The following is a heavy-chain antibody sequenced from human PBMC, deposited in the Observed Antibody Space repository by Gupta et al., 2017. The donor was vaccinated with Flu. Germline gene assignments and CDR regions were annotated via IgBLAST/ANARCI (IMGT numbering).Heavy chain of an antibody. CDR1: GYTFTDYY. V-gene: IGHV1-69-2*01. CDR3: ATLDPIAVAGTGRYFDY. CDR2: VDPEDGET. J-gene: IGHJ4*02. D-gene: IGHD6-19*01. Sequence: EVQLVQSGAEVKKPGATVKISCKVSGYTFTDYYMHWVQQAPGKGLEWMGLVDPEDGETIYAEKFQGRVTITADTSTDTAYMELSSLRSEDTAVYYCATLDPIAVAGTGRYFDYWGQGTLVTVSS.